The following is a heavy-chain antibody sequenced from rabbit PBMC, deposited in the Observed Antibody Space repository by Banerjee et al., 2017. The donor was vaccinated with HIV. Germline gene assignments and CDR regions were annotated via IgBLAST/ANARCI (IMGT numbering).Heavy chain of an antibody. CDR1: GIDFSSTYY. D-gene: IGHD4-2*01. V-gene: IGHV1S40*01. CDR3: ARDDTGYAGDDYGTRLDL. J-gene: IGHJ3*01. Sequence: QSLEESGGDLVKPGASLTLTCKASGIDFSSTYYLCWVRQAPGKGLEWIACIYAGSAGSTCYATWAKGRFTISKTSSTTVTLQMTSLTAADTTTYFCARDDTGYAGDDYGTRLDLWGQGTLVTVS. CDR2: IYAGSAGST.